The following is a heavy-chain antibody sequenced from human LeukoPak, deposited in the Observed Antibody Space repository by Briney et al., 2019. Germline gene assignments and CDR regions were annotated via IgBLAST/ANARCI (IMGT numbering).Heavy chain of an antibody. CDR3: VREGDGSGYYSISLVY. Sequence: GGSLRLSCVASGFTFSTYWMSWARQAPGKGLEWVANLKYDGSDKYYVGSVKGRFTISRDNAKNTLYLQMNSLRAEDTAVYYCVREGDGSGYYSISLVYWGQGTLVSVSS. CDR1: GFTFSTYW. V-gene: IGHV3-7*01. D-gene: IGHD3-22*01. CDR2: LKYDGSDK. J-gene: IGHJ4*02.